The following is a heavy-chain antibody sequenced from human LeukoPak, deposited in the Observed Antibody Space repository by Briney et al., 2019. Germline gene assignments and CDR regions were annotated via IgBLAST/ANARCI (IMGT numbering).Heavy chain of an antibody. CDR3: ARDSAAAGIDFDY. J-gene: IGHJ4*02. CDR2: ISSSSSNI. D-gene: IGHD6-13*01. CDR1: GFTFSSYS. V-gene: IGHV3-21*01. Sequence: PGGSLRLSCAASGFTFSSYSMNWVRQAPGKGLEWVSSISSSSSNIYYADSVKGRFTISRDNAKNSLYLQMNSLRAEDTAVYYCARDSAAAGIDFDYWGQGTLVTVSS.